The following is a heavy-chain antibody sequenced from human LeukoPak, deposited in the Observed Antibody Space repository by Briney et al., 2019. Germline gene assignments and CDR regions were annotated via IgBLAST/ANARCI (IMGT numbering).Heavy chain of an antibody. D-gene: IGHD5-24*01. CDR3: ARARGMATIPFDY. V-gene: IGHV4-34*01. CDR1: GGSFSGYY. CDR2: INHGGST. Sequence: SETLSLTCAVYGGSFSGYYWNWIRQPPGKGLEWIGEINHGGSTNYNPSLKSRVTISVDTSKNQFSLKLSSVTAADTAVYYCARARGMATIPFDYWGQGTLVTVSS. J-gene: IGHJ4*02.